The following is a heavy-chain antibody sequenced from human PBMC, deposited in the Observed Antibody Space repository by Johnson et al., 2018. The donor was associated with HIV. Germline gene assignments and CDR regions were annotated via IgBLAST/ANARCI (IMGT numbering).Heavy chain of an antibody. V-gene: IGHV3-30*18. CDR2: ISYDGSKK. Sequence: QVQLVESGGGVVQPGRSLTIYCAVSEFRLSNYAMHWVRLGPGKGLQWVAVISYDGSKKFYAESVKGRFTISRDNYKNTLNLQMNSLRPEHTAVYYFAKGMGLSIGGLSYAFHFWGLVTVVTVSS. J-gene: IGHJ3*01. D-gene: IGHD3-16*02. CDR3: AKGMGLSIGGLSYAFHF. CDR1: EFRLSNYA.